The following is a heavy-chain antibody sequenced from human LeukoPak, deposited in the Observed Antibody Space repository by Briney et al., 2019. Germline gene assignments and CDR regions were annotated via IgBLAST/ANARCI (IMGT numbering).Heavy chain of an antibody. D-gene: IGHD6-19*01. CDR2: IYYSGST. CDR3: ARAALYSSGWYWDC. CDR1: GGSISSGGYY. V-gene: IGHV4-31*03. J-gene: IGHJ4*02. Sequence: SETLSLTCTVSGGSISSGGYYWSWIRQHPGKGLEWIGYIYYSGSTYYNPSLKSRVTISVDTPKNQFYLKLSSVTAADTAVYYCARAALYSSGWYWDCWGQGTLGTVSS.